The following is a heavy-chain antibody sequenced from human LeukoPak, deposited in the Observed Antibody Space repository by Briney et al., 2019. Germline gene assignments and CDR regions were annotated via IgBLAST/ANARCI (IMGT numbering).Heavy chain of an antibody. D-gene: IGHD5-24*01. CDR2: ISYDGSNK. CDR1: GFTFSSYT. V-gene: IGHV3-30-3*01. Sequence: GESLRLSCAASGFTFSSYTMHWVRQAPGKGLGWVAVISYDGSNKYYADSVKGRFTISRDNSKSTLYLQMSSLRAKDTAVYYCAREMATTDTIDYWGQGTLVTVSS. CDR3: AREMATTDTIDY. J-gene: IGHJ4*02.